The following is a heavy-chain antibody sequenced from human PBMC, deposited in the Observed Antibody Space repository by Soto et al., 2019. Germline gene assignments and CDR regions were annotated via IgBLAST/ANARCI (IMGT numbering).Heavy chain of an antibody. CDR3: ARAGYSSGYYHWLDP. V-gene: IGHV1-18*01. J-gene: IGHJ5*02. D-gene: IGHD3-22*01. Sequence: ASVKVSYKASGYTFTSYGISWVRQAPGQGLEWMGWISAYNGNTNYAQKLQGRVTMTTDTSTSTAYMELRSLRSDDTAVYYCARAGYSSGYYHWLDPSGQGTLLTVSS. CDR1: GYTFTSYG. CDR2: ISAYNGNT.